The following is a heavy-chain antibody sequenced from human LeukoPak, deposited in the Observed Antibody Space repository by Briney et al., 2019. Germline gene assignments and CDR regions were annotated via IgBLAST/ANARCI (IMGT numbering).Heavy chain of an antibody. J-gene: IGHJ5*02. CDR1: GFTFSSYA. CDR2: IRGSGTIT. Sequence: GGSLRLSCAASGFTFSSYAMSWVRQAPGKGLEWVSGIRGSGTITYYAGSVKGRFPIPRDNSKNTLSLQRNSRRAQDTAVYYWAKWAYCRGTTCYIGDGCFDPWGQGTLVTVSS. CDR3: AKWAYCRGTTCYIGDGCFDP. V-gene: IGHV3-23*01. D-gene: IGHD2-2*02.